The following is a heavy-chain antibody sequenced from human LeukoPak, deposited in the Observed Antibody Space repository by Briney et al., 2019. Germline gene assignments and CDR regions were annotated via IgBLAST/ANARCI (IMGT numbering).Heavy chain of an antibody. J-gene: IGHJ4*02. D-gene: IGHD6-19*01. CDR2: INGEGTSI. Sequence: PGGSLRLSCAASGFTFTRNWMSWVRQAPGKGLEWVANINGEGTSIHYVDSVKGRFTISRDNTKNSVILQMNSLRADDTAVYYCARDGFSTGSRDYWGQGTLVTVSS. CDR1: GFTFTRNW. V-gene: IGHV3-7*01. CDR3: ARDGFSTGSRDY.